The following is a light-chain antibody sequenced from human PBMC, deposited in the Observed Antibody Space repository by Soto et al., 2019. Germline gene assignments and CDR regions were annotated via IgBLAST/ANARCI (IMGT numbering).Light chain of an antibody. CDR1: QSITSW. V-gene: IGKV1-5*03. Sequence: DIQMTQSPSTRSASVGDRVTITFGASQSITSWLAWYQQKPGKAPKLLIYKASSLESRVPSRFSGSGSRTEFTLTISSVQPDDFASYYCQQYNIYWTCGQGTKVEIK. CDR2: KAS. CDR3: QQYNIYWT. J-gene: IGKJ1*01.